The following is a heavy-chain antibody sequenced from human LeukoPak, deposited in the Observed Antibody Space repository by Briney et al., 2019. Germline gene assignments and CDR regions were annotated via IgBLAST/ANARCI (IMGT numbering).Heavy chain of an antibody. CDR3: AREGYYGSGSYPKPNDY. Sequence: ASVKVSCKASGYTFTGYYMHWVRQAPGQGLEWMGWINPNSGGTNYAQKFQGRVTMTRDTSISTAYMELRSLRSDDTAVYYCAREGYYGSGSYPKPNDYWGQGTLVTVSS. CDR2: INPNSGGT. CDR1: GYTFTGYY. V-gene: IGHV1-2*02. D-gene: IGHD3-10*01. J-gene: IGHJ4*02.